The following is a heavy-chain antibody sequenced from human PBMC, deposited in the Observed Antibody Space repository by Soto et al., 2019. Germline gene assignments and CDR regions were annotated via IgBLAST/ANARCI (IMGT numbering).Heavy chain of an antibody. D-gene: IGHD5-12*01. Sequence: QVQLVESGGGVVQPGRSLRLSCAASGFTFSSFGMHWVRQAPGKGLEWVAVASYDGSYKYYADSVKGRFTISRDNSKKTLYLQMTSLRAGDTAVYYCAKERSVVATTPDFDYWGQGTLVTVSS. V-gene: IGHV3-30*18. CDR3: AKERSVVATTPDFDY. CDR2: ASYDGSYK. J-gene: IGHJ4*02. CDR1: GFTFSSFG.